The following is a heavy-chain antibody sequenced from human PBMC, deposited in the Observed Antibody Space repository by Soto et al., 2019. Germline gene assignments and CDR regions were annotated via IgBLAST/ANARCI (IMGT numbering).Heavy chain of an antibody. V-gene: IGHV6-1*01. CDR1: GDSVSSNSAA. CDR2: TYYRSKWYN. Sequence: SQTLSLTCAISGDSVSSNSAAWNWIRQSPSRGLEWLGRTYYRSKWYNDYAVSVKSRITINPDTSKNQFSLQLNSVTPEDTAVYYYARDVITMVRGVIIGGPFDYWGQGTLVTVSS. D-gene: IGHD3-10*01. CDR3: ARDVITMVRGVIIGGPFDY. J-gene: IGHJ4*02.